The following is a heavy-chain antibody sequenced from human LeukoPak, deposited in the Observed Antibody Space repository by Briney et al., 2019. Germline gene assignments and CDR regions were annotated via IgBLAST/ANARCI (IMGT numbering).Heavy chain of an antibody. CDR1: GFTFSSYW. D-gene: IGHD3-10*01. Sequence: GGSLRLSCAASGFTFSSYWMTWVRQAPGKGVEGVASIKQDGSERYYVVSVRGRFTISRDNAKNSLYLQLSSLRAEDTAVYYCARMVSGSYSEHFDYWGQGTLVTVSS. CDR2: IKQDGSER. V-gene: IGHV3-7*01. CDR3: ARMVSGSYSEHFDY. J-gene: IGHJ4*02.